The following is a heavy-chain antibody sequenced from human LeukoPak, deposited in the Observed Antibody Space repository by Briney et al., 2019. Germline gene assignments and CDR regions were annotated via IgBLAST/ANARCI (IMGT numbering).Heavy chain of an antibody. Sequence: PSETLSLTCTVSGGSISSSSYYWGWIRQPPGKGLEWIGSIHYSGSTYYNPSLKSRVTISVDTSKNQFSLKLSSVTAADTAVYYCARRFPGSSSWYYFDYWGQGTLVTVSS. V-gene: IGHV4-39*01. D-gene: IGHD6-13*01. J-gene: IGHJ4*02. CDR1: GGSISSSSYY. CDR2: IHYSGST. CDR3: ARRFPGSSSWYYFDY.